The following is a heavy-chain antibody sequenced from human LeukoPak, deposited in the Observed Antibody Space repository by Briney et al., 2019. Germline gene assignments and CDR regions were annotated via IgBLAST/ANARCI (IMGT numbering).Heavy chain of an antibody. D-gene: IGHD3-3*01. J-gene: IGHJ6*02. CDR3: ARYPRYYDFWSGNYYYYGMDV. CDR2: IYYSGST. CDR1: GVSISSYY. V-gene: IGHV4-59*01. Sequence: SETLSLTCTVSGVSISSYYWSWIRQPPGKGLEWIGYIYYSGSTNYNPSLKSRVTISVDTSKNQFSLKLSSVTAADTAVYYCARYPRYYDFWSGNYYYYGMDVWGQGTTVTVSS.